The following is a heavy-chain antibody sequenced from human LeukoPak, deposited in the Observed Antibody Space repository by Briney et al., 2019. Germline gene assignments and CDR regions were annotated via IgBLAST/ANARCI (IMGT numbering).Heavy chain of an antibody. Sequence: ASVKVSCKASGGTFSSYAISWVRQAPGQGLEWMGGIIPIFGTANYAQKFQGRVTITTDESTSTAYMELSSLRSEDTAVYYCARASGGSGPTLYFQHWGQGTLVTVSS. J-gene: IGHJ1*01. CDR3: ARASGGSGPTLYFQH. CDR2: IIPIFGTA. V-gene: IGHV1-69*05. CDR1: GGTFSSYA. D-gene: IGHD6-19*01.